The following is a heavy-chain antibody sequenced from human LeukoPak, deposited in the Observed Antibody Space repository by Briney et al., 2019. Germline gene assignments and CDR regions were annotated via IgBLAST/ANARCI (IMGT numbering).Heavy chain of an antibody. CDR3: AKDRIAAAAPDFDY. J-gene: IGHJ4*02. D-gene: IGHD6-13*01. Sequence: GGSLRLSCAASGFTVSSYGMHWVRQAPGKGLEWVAFIRYDGSNKYYADSVKGRFTISRDNSKNTLYLQMNSLRAEDTALYYCAKDRIAAAAPDFDYWGQGTLVTVSS. CDR2: IRYDGSNK. V-gene: IGHV3-30*02. CDR1: GFTVSSYG.